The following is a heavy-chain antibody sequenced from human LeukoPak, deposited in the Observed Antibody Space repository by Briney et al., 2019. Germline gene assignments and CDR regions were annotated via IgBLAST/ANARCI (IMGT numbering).Heavy chain of an antibody. CDR3: ARGNSPFTMVRGVMWGYNWFDP. CDR1: GGSFSGYY. CDR2: INHSGST. J-gene: IGHJ5*02. Sequence: SETLSLTCAVYGGSFSGYYWSWIRQPPGKGLEWIGEINHSGSTNYNPSLKSRITISVDTSKNQFSLKLSSVTAADTAVYYCARGNSPFTMVRGVMWGYNWFDPWGQGTLVTVSS. V-gene: IGHV4-34*01. D-gene: IGHD3-10*01.